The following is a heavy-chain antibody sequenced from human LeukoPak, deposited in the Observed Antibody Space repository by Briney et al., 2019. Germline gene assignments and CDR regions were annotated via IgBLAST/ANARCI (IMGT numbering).Heavy chain of an antibody. V-gene: IGHV3-30*02. CDR1: GFTFSSYG. D-gene: IGHD3-10*01. Sequence: GGSLRLSCAASGFTFSSYGMHWVRQAPGKGLEWVAFIRYDGSNKYYADSVKGRFTISRDNSKNTLYLQMNSLRAEDTAVYYCAKDQYYGSGSYSRPGGYWGQGTLVTVSS. J-gene: IGHJ4*02. CDR2: IRYDGSNK. CDR3: AKDQYYGSGSYSRPGGY.